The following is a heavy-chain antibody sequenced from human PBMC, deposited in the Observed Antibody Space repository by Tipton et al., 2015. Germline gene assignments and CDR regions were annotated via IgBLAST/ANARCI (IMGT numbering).Heavy chain of an antibody. CDR3: ARGHSAGSYYSCWFDP. J-gene: IGHJ5*01. CDR1: GGSVTSGSYY. V-gene: IGHV4-61*01. Sequence: TLSLTCTVSGGSVTSGSYYWSWIRQPPGKGLEWIGYISYTDGAHYNPALKSRVTISVDTSKNQFSLTLNSVAAADTAVYYCARGHSAGSYYSCWFDPWGQGTTVTVSA. CDR2: ISYTDGA. D-gene: IGHD2-15*01.